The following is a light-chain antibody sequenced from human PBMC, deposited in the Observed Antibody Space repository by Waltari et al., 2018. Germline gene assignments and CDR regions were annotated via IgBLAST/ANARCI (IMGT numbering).Light chain of an antibody. CDR2: AAS. Sequence: EIVLTQSPGTLSLSPGERATLSYRASQSISRFLAWYQQKPGQAPRLLIYAASNRATGIPDRFSGSGSGTDFSLTISRLEPEDFAVYFCQNHERLPAVFGQGTKVEIK. CDR3: QNHERLPAV. J-gene: IGKJ1*01. CDR1: QSISRF. V-gene: IGKV3-20*01.